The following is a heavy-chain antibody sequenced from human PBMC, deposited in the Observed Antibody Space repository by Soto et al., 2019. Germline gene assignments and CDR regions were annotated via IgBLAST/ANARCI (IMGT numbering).Heavy chain of an antibody. Sequence: QVQLVESGGGVVQPGRSLRLSCAASGFTFSSYGMHWVRQAPGKGLEWVAVISYDGSNKYYADSVKGRFTISRDNSKNTLYLQMNSLRAEDTAVYYCANLYCSSTSCYFPWGQGTLVTVSS. V-gene: IGHV3-30*18. J-gene: IGHJ5*02. CDR3: ANLYCSSTSCYFP. CDR1: GFTFSSYG. D-gene: IGHD2-2*01. CDR2: ISYDGSNK.